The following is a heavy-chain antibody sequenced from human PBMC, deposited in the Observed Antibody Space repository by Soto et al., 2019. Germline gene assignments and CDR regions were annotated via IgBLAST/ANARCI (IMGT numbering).Heavy chain of an antibody. D-gene: IGHD2-2*01. CDR3: AKDGDIVVVPAAADYYYYYGMDV. CDR1: GFTFSSYG. V-gene: IGHV3-30*18. J-gene: IGHJ6*02. Sequence: QPGGSLRLSCAASGFTFSSYGMHWVRQAPGKGLEWVAVISYDGSNKYYADSVKGRFTISRDNSKNTLYLQMNSLRAEDTAVYYCAKDGDIVVVPAAADYYYYYGMDVWGQGTTVTVSS. CDR2: ISYDGSNK.